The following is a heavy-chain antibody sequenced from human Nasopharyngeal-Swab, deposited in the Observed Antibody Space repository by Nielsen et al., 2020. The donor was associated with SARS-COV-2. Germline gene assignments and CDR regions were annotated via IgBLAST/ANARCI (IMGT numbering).Heavy chain of an antibody. CDR3: AREGAGSETIYYYYYMDV. D-gene: IGHD1-14*01. V-gene: IGHV4-39*07. CDR2: IYYSGST. J-gene: IGHJ6*03. Sequence: VRQSPGKGLEWIGSIYYSGSTYYNPSLKSRVTISVDTSKNQFSLKLSSVTAADTAVYYCAREGAGSETIYYYYYMDVWGKGTTVTVSS.